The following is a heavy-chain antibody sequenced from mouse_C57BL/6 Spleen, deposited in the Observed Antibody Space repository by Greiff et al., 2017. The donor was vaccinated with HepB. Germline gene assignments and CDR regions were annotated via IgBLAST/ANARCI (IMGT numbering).Heavy chain of an antibody. V-gene: IGHV5-4*03. CDR1: GFTFSSYA. CDR3: ARSYGNYVGHWYFDV. J-gene: IGHJ1*03. D-gene: IGHD2-1*01. CDR2: ISDGGSYT. Sequence: EVKVVESGGGLVKPGGSLKLSCAASGFTFSSYAMSWVRQTPEKRLEWVATISDGGSYTYYPDNVKGRFTISRDNAKNNLYLQMSHLKSEDTAMYYCARSYGNYVGHWYFDVWGTGTTVTVSS.